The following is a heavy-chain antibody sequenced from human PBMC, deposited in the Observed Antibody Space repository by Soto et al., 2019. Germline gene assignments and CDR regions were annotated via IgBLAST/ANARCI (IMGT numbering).Heavy chain of an antibody. CDR3: AKVLSKNYYYPFDF. CDR2: MSGSSSTT. Sequence: EVRLLESGGGLVKPGGSLRLSCATSGLTFSNYAMSWVRQAPGGGLEWVSSMSGSSSTTYYADSVRGRFTISRDRSKNTLYLQMSSLRAEDTALYYCAKVLSKNYYYPFDFWGQGTQVTVSS. D-gene: IGHD3-10*01. J-gene: IGHJ4*02. CDR1: GLTFSNYA. V-gene: IGHV3-23*01.